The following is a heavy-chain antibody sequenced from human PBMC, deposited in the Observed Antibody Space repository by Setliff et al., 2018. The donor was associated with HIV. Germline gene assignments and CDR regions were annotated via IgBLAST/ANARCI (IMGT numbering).Heavy chain of an antibody. Sequence: PSETLSLTCAVYGGSFSGYYWAWIRQPPGKGLEWIGGVHHSGSTHYNPSLKSRVTISVDTSKNQFSLKLSSVTAADTAIYYCARTYSSNWYIDYWGQGTLVTVSS. J-gene: IGHJ4*02. CDR1: GGSFSGYY. D-gene: IGHD6-13*01. CDR3: ARTYSSNWYIDY. V-gene: IGHV4-34*01. CDR2: VHHSGST.